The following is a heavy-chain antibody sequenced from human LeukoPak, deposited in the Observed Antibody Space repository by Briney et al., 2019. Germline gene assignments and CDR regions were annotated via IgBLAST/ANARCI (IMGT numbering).Heavy chain of an antibody. V-gene: IGHV3-7*04. D-gene: IGHD2-2*01. CDR1: GFTFSSYW. CDR3: ARGEYHLPFDI. Sequence: GGSLRLSCAASGFTFSSYWMSWVRQAPGKGLEWVANIKQDGSEKYYVDSVKGRFTISRDNAENSLYLQMNSLGAEDTAVYYCARGEYHLPFDIWGQGTMVTVSS. J-gene: IGHJ3*02. CDR2: IKQDGSEK.